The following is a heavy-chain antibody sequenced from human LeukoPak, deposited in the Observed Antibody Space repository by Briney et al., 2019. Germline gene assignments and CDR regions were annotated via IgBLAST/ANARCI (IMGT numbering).Heavy chain of an antibody. CDR3: ATNVDSSAD. CDR1: GLTLSDHY. Sequence: GGSLRLSCSALGLTLSDHYMDWVRQAPGKGLEWVGRIRNKANSYTTEYAASVKGRITISRDDSKNSLYLQMNSLKTEDTAVYYCATNVDSSADWGQGTLVTVSS. J-gene: IGHJ4*02. V-gene: IGHV3-72*01. CDR2: IRNKANSYTT. D-gene: IGHD6-6*01.